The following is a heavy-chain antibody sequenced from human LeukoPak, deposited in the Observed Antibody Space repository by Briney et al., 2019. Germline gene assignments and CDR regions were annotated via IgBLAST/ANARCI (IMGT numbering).Heavy chain of an antibody. J-gene: IGHJ4*02. CDR2: IRYDGSNK. CDR1: GFTFSSYG. CDR3: AKDYPPPYYYDSSGLFDY. Sequence: GGSLRLSCAASGFTFSSYGMHWVRQAPGKGLEWVAFIRYDGSNKYYADSVKGRFTISRDNSKNTLYLQMNSLRAEDTAVYYCAKDYPPPYYYDSSGLFDYWGQGTLVTVSS. V-gene: IGHV3-30*02. D-gene: IGHD3-22*01.